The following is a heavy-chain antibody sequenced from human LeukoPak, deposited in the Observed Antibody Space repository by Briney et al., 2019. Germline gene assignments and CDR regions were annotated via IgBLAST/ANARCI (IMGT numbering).Heavy chain of an antibody. Sequence: ASVRVSCKASGYTFTSYDINWVRQATGQGVEWMGWMNPNSGNTGYAQKFQGRVTMTRNTSISTAYMELSSLRSEDTAVYYCARGGGYCSGGSCYRGFDYWGQGTLVTVSS. D-gene: IGHD2-15*01. CDR2: MNPNSGNT. V-gene: IGHV1-8*01. CDR1: GYTFTSYD. J-gene: IGHJ4*02. CDR3: ARGGGYCSGGSCYRGFDY.